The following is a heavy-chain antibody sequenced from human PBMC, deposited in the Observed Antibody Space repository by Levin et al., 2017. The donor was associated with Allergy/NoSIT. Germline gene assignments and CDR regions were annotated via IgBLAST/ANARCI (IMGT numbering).Heavy chain of an antibody. J-gene: IGHJ5*02. CDR3: ARDKDDFGSGGGYFDP. Sequence: LSLTCAASGFTFSDYYISWIRQAPGKGLEWISYISASGNTAYYTDSVKGRFTISRDNANNLLYLQMNSLRPEDTAVYFCARDKDDFGSGGGYFDPWGQGTLVTVSS. CDR2: ISASGNTA. D-gene: IGHD3-3*01. V-gene: IGHV3-11*01. CDR1: GFTFSDYY.